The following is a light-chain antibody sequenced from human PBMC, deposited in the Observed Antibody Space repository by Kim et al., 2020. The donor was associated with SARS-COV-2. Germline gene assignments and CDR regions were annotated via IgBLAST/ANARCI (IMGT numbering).Light chain of an antibody. Sequence: QSALTQPRSVSGSPGQSVTISCTGTSSDVGVYNYVSWYQQRPGKAPNLMIYDVNKRPSGVPDRFSGSKSGNTASLTISGLQAEDEADYYCCSFAGSYTYVFGTGTKVTVL. CDR3: CSFAGSYTYV. J-gene: IGLJ1*01. CDR2: DVN. V-gene: IGLV2-11*01. CDR1: SSDVGVYNY.